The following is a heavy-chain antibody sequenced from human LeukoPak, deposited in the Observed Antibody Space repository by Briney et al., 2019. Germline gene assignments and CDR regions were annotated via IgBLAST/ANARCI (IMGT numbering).Heavy chain of an antibody. CDR2: INHSGST. D-gene: IGHD2-15*01. J-gene: IGHJ5*02. CDR3: ATRSVVVVVAATQDWFDR. V-gene: IGHV4-34*01. CDR1: GGSFSGYY. Sequence: SETLSLTCAVYGGSFSGYYWSWLRQPPGKGLEWIGEINHSGSTNYNPSLKSRVTISVDTSKNQFSLKLSSVTAADTAVYYCATRSVVVVVAATQDWFDRWGQGTLVTVSS.